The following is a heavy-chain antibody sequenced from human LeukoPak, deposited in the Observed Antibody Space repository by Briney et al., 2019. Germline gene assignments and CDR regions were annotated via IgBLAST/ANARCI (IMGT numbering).Heavy chain of an antibody. J-gene: IGHJ3*02. CDR1: GYSISSGYY. D-gene: IGHD6-19*01. Sequence: SETLSLTCAVSGYSISSGYYWGWIRQPPGKGLEWIGSSYHSGSTYYNPSLKSRVTISVDTSKNQFSLKLSSVTAADTAVYYCARDIPAGIAVAGDAFDIWGQGTMVTVSS. CDR2: SYHSGST. V-gene: IGHV4-38-2*02. CDR3: ARDIPAGIAVAGDAFDI.